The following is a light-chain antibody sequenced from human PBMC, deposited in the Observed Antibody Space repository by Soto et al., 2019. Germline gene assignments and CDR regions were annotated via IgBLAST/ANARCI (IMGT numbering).Light chain of an antibody. CDR3: LQYGSSPTWT. CDR2: DAS. Sequence: ILMTQSPATLSVSPGGRATLSCRASEDVSSKLAWYQQKPGLPPRLVIYDASTRATGIPGRFSGSGSGKDFTLTISGLQSEDFAIYYCLQYGSSPTWTFGQGTKVEIK. V-gene: IGKV3-15*01. CDR1: EDVSSK. J-gene: IGKJ1*01.